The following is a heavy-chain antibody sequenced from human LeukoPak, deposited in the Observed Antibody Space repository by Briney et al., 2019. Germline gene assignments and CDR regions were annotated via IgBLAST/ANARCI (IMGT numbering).Heavy chain of an antibody. CDR2: ISYDGSNK. J-gene: IGHJ4*02. Sequence: GGSLRLSCAASGFTFSSYAMHWVRQAPGKGLEWVAVISYDGSNKYYADSVKGRFTISRDNSKNTLYLQMNSLRAGDTAVYYCARDLIPTWIQLGGYVDYWGQGTLVTVSS. CDR1: GFTFSSYA. CDR3: ARDLIPTWIQLGGYVDY. D-gene: IGHD5-18*01. V-gene: IGHV3-30-3*01.